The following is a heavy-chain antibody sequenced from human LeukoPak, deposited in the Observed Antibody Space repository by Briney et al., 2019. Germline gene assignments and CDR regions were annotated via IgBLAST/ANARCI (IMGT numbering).Heavy chain of an antibody. D-gene: IGHD6-13*01. CDR1: GGSFSGYY. J-gene: IGHJ4*02. V-gene: IGHV4-34*01. CDR3: ARGRGSSWYPAHFDY. CDR2: INHSGST. Sequence: PSETLSLTCAVYGGSFSGYYWSWIRQPPGKGLEWIGEINHSGSTNYNPSLKSRVTISVDTSKNQFSLKLSSVTAADTAVYYRARGRGSSWYPAHFDYWGQGTLVTVSS.